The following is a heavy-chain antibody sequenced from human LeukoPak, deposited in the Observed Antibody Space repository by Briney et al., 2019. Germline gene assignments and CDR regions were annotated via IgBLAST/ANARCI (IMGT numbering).Heavy chain of an antibody. CDR1: GFTFSTYW. D-gene: IGHD1-7*01. J-gene: IGHJ5*02. CDR2: IKGDGSEK. V-gene: IGHV3-7*01. CDR3: ARDSPGTTFDH. Sequence: GGSLRLSCAASGFTFSTYWMSWVRQAPGKGLEWVGQIKGDGSEKYYADSVKGRFTISRDNARNSVYLQMNSLRAEDAAVYYCARDSPGTTFDHWGQGTLVTVSS.